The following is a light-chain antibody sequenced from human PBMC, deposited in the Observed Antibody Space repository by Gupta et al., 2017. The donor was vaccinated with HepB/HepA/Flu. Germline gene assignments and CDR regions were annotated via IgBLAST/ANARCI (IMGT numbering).Light chain of an antibody. CDR1: SGHSNYG. J-gene: IGLJ2*01. CDR2: INSDGGH. Sequence: QLVLPQSPSASASLGASVKLTCTLSSGHSNYGITWHQQQPEEGPRYLMRINSDGGHRKGDGSPDRFSGSSSGAERYLTISSLQSEDEADYYCQTWATDIVVFGGGTKLTVL. CDR3: QTWATDIVV. V-gene: IGLV4-69*01.